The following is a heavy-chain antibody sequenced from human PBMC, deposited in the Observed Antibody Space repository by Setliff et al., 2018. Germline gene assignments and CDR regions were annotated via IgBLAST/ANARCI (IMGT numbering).Heavy chain of an antibody. CDR3: AREFTVDSREAGYFNY. CDR1: GGSISSGSHY. Sequence: PSETLSLTCSASGGSISSGSHYWAWIRQPPGKRLEWIGSVYYIGTTHYNPSLKSRVTISVDPSKNQFSLKMSSVTAADTAVYYCAREFTVDSREAGYFNYWGHGTRVTVS. D-gene: IGHD6-13*01. CDR2: VYYIGTT. V-gene: IGHV4-39*02. J-gene: IGHJ4*01.